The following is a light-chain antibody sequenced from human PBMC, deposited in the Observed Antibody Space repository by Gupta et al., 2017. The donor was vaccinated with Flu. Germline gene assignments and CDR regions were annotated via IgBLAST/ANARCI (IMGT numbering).Light chain of an antibody. CDR3: QQYYEDPT. J-gene: IGKJ4*01. CDR1: QSVLYSSNNKNY. V-gene: IGKV4-1*01. Sequence: DIVMTQSPDSLAVSLGERATINCKSSQSVLYSSNNKNYLAWYQQKPGQPPKLLIYWASTRESGVPDRFSGSGSGTDFTLTISSLQAEDVAVYYCQQYYEDPTFGGGTQVEIK. CDR2: WAS.